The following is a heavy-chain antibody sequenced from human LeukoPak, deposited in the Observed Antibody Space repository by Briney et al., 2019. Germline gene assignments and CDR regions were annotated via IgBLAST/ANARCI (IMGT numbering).Heavy chain of an antibody. J-gene: IGHJ4*02. CDR2: INHRGST. V-gene: IGHV4-34*01. CDR1: GGSFSGYF. Sequence: SETLSLTCSVYGGSFSGYFWTYIRQPPGKGLEWIGEINHRGSTSYNPSLKSRVTISRDTSKNQFPLRLTSVTAADTAVYYCARGSIYYGDSSAYFDYWGQGSLVTVSS. CDR3: ARGSIYYGDSSAYFDY. D-gene: IGHD3-22*01.